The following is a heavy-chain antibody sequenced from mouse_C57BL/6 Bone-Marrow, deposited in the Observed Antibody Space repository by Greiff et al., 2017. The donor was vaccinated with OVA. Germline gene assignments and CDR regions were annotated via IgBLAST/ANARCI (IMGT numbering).Heavy chain of an antibody. Sequence: QVQLQQPGAELVKPGASVKMSCKASGYTFTSYWITWVTQRPGQGLEWIGDIYPGSGSTNYNEKFKSKATLTVDTSSSTAYMQLSSLTSEDSAVYYCARVSNWDSDAMDYWGQGTSVTVSS. D-gene: IGHD4-1*01. CDR1: GYTFTSYW. V-gene: IGHV1-55*01. J-gene: IGHJ4*01. CDR3: ARVSNWDSDAMDY. CDR2: IYPGSGST.